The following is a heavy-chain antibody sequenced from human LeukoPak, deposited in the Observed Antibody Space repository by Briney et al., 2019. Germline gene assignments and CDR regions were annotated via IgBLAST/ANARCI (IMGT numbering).Heavy chain of an antibody. CDR2: IYSGGST. Sequence: PGGSLRLSCAASGFTVSTNYMSWVRQAPGKGPEWVSVIYSGGSTYYTDSVKGRFTISRDNSKNTVYLQMNSLRAEDTAVYYCARGGSVSCHHWGQGTLVTVSS. D-gene: IGHD2-2*01. CDR1: GFTVSTNY. V-gene: IGHV3-53*01. J-gene: IGHJ1*01. CDR3: ARGGSVSCHH.